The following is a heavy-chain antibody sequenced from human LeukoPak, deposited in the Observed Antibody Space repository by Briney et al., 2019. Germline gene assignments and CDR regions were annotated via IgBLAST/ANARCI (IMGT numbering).Heavy chain of an antibody. CDR3: ASLNPDIVVVVAATSSAFDI. D-gene: IGHD2-15*01. Sequence: GGSLRLSCAASGFTFSSYAMSWVRQAPGKGLEGVSAISGSGGSTYYADSVKGRFTISRDNSKNTLDLQMNSLRAEDTAVYYCASLNPDIVVVVAATSSAFDIWGQGTMVTVAS. CDR2: ISGSGGST. CDR1: GFTFSSYA. V-gene: IGHV3-23*01. J-gene: IGHJ3*02.